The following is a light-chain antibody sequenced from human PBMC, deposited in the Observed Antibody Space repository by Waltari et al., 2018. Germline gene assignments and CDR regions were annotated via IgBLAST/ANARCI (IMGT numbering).Light chain of an antibody. J-gene: IGLJ3*02. Sequence: QYALPQPPPASASPAQSDTISCTGTSRAVGGYTPVSCSQQHTAKAPKLIIYQVNKRPSGVPDRFSASKSGSTASLTVSGLQAEDEADYYCSSYVGNNNVVFGGGTKLTVL. CDR3: SSYVGNNNVV. V-gene: IGLV2-8*01. CDR2: QVN. CDR1: SRAVGGYTP.